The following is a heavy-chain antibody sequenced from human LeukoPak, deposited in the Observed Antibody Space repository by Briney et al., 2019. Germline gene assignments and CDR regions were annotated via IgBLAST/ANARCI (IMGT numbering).Heavy chain of an antibody. CDR3: ARDREMATTPPLDY. CDR2: ISYDGSNK. D-gene: IGHD5-24*01. V-gene: IGHV3-30*04. Sequence: GGSLRLSCAASGFTFSSYAMHWVRQAPGKGLEWVAVISYDGSNKYYADSVKGRFTISRDNSKNTLYLQMNSLRAEDTAVYYCARDREMATTPPLDYWGQGTLVTVSS. CDR1: GFTFSSYA. J-gene: IGHJ4*02.